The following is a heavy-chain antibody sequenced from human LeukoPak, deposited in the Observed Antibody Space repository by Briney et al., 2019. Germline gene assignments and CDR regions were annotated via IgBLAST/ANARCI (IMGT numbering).Heavy chain of an antibody. Sequence: PSETLSLTCTVSGVPISSYYWSWIRQPPGKGLEWIGYIYYSGNTNYNPSLKSRVTISVDTSKNQFSLKLSSVTAADTAVYYCARHVWLQPFDYWGQGTLVTVSS. CDR2: IYYSGNT. V-gene: IGHV4-59*08. CDR1: GVPISSYY. D-gene: IGHD3-9*01. J-gene: IGHJ4*02. CDR3: ARHVWLQPFDY.